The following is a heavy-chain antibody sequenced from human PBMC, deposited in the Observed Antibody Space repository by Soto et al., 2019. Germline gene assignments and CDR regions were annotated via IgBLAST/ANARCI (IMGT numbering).Heavy chain of an antibody. CDR1: GGSFSGYY. CDR2: INHSGST. V-gene: IGHV4-34*01. Sequence: QVQLQQWGAGLLKPSETLSLTCAVYGGSFSGYYWSWIRQPPGKGLEWIGEINHSGSTNYNPSLKSRVTISVETSTNQFSLKLSSVTAADTAVSYSARRTRGGAVAGRFRWAQGNLVTVAS. J-gene: IGHJ4*02. CDR3: ARRTRGGAVAGRFR. D-gene: IGHD6-19*01.